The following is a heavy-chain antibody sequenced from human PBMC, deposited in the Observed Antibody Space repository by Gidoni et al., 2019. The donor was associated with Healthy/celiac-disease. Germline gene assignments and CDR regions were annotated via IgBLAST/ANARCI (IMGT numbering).Heavy chain of an antibody. J-gene: IGHJ4*02. CDR2: ISSSSSYT. CDR1: GFTFSDYY. V-gene: IGHV3-11*06. Sequence: QVQLVESGGGLVKPGGSLRLSCEASGFTFSDYYMSWIRQAPGKGLEWVSYISSSSSYTNYADSVKGRFTISRDNAKNSLYLQMNSLRAEDTAVYYCASARELGFSSAGSDGGDYWGQGTLVTVSS. D-gene: IGHD6-13*01. CDR3: ASARELGFSSAGSDGGDY.